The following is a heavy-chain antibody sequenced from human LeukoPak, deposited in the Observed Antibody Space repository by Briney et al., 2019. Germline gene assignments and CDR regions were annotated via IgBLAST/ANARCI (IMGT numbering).Heavy chain of an antibody. D-gene: IGHD2-8*01. CDR2: LSRSGAT. V-gene: IGHV3-23*01. CDR1: GFTFSNYA. Sequence: GGSLRLSCAGSGFTFSNYAMSWVRQAPGKGLEWVSSLSRSGATFYADSVKGRFTISRDVSTNTPYLQMDSLRAEDTALYYCKMILVGDTNGPLDIWGQGTMVTVSS. J-gene: IGHJ3*02. CDR3: KMILVGDTNGPLDI.